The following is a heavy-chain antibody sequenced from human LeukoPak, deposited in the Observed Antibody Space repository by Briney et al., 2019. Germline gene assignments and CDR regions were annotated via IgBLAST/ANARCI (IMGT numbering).Heavy chain of an antibody. CDR3: ARDLSDYYGSGSYRPIDAFDI. D-gene: IGHD3-10*01. J-gene: IGHJ3*02. V-gene: IGHV4-34*01. Sequence: PSETLSLTCAVYGGSFSGYYWSWIRQPPGKGLEWIGEIKHSGSPNYNPSLKSRVTISIDTSKNQFSLKLSPVTAADTAVYYCARDLSDYYGSGSYRPIDAFDIWGQGTMVTVSS. CDR1: GGSFSGYY. CDR2: IKHSGSP.